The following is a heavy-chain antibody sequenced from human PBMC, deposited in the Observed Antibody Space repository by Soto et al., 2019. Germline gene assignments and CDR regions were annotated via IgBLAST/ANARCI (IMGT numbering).Heavy chain of an antibody. CDR3: ARRGYSFAWGY. CDR2: INSDGST. V-gene: IGHV3-53*01. CDR1: GFLVNSAY. J-gene: IGHJ4*02. Sequence: EVPLVESGGGLIPPGGSLRLSCAASGFLVNSAYMTWVRQAPGKGLEWLSMINSDGSTLYAESVKGRFTISRDNSKNRLDLQMNNLSAEDTAMYYCARRGYSFAWGYWGQGTLVIVTS. D-gene: IGHD5-18*01.